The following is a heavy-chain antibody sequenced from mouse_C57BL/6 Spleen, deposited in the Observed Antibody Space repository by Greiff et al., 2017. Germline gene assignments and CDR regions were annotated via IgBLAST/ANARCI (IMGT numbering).Heavy chain of an antibody. V-gene: IGHV14-1*01. CDR1: GFNITDYY. CDR3: TKGLRKAMDY. Sequence: VQLQQSGAELVRPGASVKLSCTASGFNITDYYMHWVKQRPGQGLEWIGRIDPEDGDTEYAPKFQGKATMTADTSSNTAYLQLSSLTSEDTAVYYCTKGLRKAMDYWGQGTSVTVSS. D-gene: IGHD3-1*01. CDR2: IDPEDGDT. J-gene: IGHJ4*01.